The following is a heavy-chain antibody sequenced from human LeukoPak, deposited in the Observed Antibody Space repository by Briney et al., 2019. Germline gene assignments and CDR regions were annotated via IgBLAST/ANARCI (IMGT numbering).Heavy chain of an antibody. CDR3: ARVVSRSSSSYFDY. CDR2: IYYSGST. J-gene: IGHJ4*02. CDR1: GGSISSYY. Sequence: PSETLSLTCTVSGGSISSYYWSWIRQPPGKGLEWIGYIYYSGSTNYNPSLKSRVTISVDTSKNQFSLKLSSVTAAGTAVYYCARVVSRSSSSYFDYWGQGTLVTVSS. D-gene: IGHD6-6*01. V-gene: IGHV4-59*12.